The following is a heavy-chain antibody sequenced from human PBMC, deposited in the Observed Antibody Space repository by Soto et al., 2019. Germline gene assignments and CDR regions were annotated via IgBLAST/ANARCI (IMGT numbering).Heavy chain of an antibody. V-gene: IGHV3-15*01. Sequence: GWSLRLSCASSVFTFINACMIWVRQAPGKGLEWVGRIKSKTDGGTTDYGAPVKGRFTISRDDSKNTLYLQMNSLKTEDTAVYYCTTDVKYRSSWNYFDYWGQGTLVTVSS. D-gene: IGHD6-13*01. CDR1: VFTFINAC. CDR3: TTDVKYRSSWNYFDY. J-gene: IGHJ4*02. CDR2: IKSKTDGGTT.